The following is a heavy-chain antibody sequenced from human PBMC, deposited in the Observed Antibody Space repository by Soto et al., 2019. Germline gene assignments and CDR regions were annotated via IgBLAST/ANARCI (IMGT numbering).Heavy chain of an antibody. CDR3: AKKVTIYAVDPADY. Sequence: LRLSCAASGFTFSNYGMSWVRQAPGKGLEWVSVMSGSGDDAYYADSVKGRFTISRDNSKDMLYLQMNSLRAEDTAVYFCAKKVTIYAVDPADYWGQGTQVTVSS. V-gene: IGHV3-23*01. D-gene: IGHD3-3*01. CDR2: MSGSGDDA. CDR1: GFTFSNYG. J-gene: IGHJ4*02.